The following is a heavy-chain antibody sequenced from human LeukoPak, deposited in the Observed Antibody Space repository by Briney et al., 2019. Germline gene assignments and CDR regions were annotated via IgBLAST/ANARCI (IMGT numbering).Heavy chain of an antibody. V-gene: IGHV4-34*01. CDR1: GGSFSGYY. J-gene: IGHJ4*02. CDR2: INHSGST. D-gene: IGHD6-13*01. CDR3: ARTALRGYSSSWLKFHY. Sequence: SETLSLTCALYGGSFSGYYWSWIRHPPGKGREWIGEINHSGSTNYNPSLKSRVTISVDTSKNQFSLKLSSVTAAGPAVYYCARTALRGYSSSWLKFHYWGQGTLVTVSS.